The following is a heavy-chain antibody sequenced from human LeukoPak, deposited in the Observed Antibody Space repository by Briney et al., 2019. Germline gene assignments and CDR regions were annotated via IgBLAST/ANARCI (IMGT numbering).Heavy chain of an antibody. D-gene: IGHD2-8*01. V-gene: IGHV1-2*02. CDR2: INPHSGGT. J-gene: IGHJ4*02. CDR3: ARVGYCSRGVCYNYDY. CDR1: GYTFSGNY. Sequence: ASVKVSCKASGYTFSGNYMHWVRQAPGQGLEWMGWINPHSGGTIYPQRFQGRVTMTRDTSISTAYMELSRLRSDDTAVYYCARVGYCSRGVCYNYDYWGQGTQVTVSS.